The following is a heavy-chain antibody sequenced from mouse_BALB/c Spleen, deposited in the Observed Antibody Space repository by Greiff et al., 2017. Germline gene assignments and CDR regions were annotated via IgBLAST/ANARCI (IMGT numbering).Heavy chain of an antibody. V-gene: IGHV3-2*02. Sequence: EVKLLESGPGLVKPSQSLSLTCTVTGYSITSDYAWNWIRQFPGNKLEWMGYISYSGSTSYNPSLKSRISITRDTSKNQFFLQLNSVTTEDTATYYCARYYYGSSSGYFDVWGAGTTVTVSS. CDR3: ARYYYGSSSGYFDV. CDR2: ISYSGST. CDR1: GYSITSDYA. D-gene: IGHD1-1*01. J-gene: IGHJ1*01.